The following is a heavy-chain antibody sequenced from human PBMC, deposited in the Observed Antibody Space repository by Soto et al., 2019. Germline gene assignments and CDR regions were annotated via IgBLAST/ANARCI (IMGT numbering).Heavy chain of an antibody. Sequence: QVQLVQSGAEVKKPGSSVKVSCKASGGTFSSYAISWVRQAPGQGLEWMGGIIPIFGTANYAQKFQGRVTITADDSTSTAYMELSSLRSEDTAVYYCARSAQGIAVAGMGNDYWGQGTLVTVSS. CDR1: GGTFSSYA. D-gene: IGHD6-19*01. CDR3: ARSAQGIAVAGMGNDY. J-gene: IGHJ4*02. CDR2: IIPIFGTA. V-gene: IGHV1-69*12.